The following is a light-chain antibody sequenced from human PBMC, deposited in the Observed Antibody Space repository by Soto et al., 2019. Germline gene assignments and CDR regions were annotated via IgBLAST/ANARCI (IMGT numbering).Light chain of an antibody. Sequence: QSVLTQPPSASGTPGQRVTISCFGRSSNMGTNTVGWYQQLPGAAPKVLIYVNDKRPSGVPDRFSGSNSGTSASLTISGLQSEDEADYYCVAWDDNLDAHVFGTGTKVTVL. J-gene: IGLJ1*01. CDR3: VAWDDNLDAHV. V-gene: IGLV1-44*01. CDR1: SSNMGTNT. CDR2: VND.